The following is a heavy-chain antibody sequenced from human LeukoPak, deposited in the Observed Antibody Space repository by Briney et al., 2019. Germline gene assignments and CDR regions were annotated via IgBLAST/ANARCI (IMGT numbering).Heavy chain of an antibody. V-gene: IGHV4-61*01. D-gene: IGHD2-15*01. J-gene: IGHJ4*02. CDR2: IYYSGSTNGST. Sequence: PSETLSPTCTVSGGSVSSGSYYWSWIRQPPGKGLEWIGYIYYSGSTNGSTNYNPSLKSRVTISIDTSKNQFSLKLSSVTAADTAVYYCARERTPGSGLDYWGQGTLVTVSS. CDR1: GGSVSSGSYY. CDR3: ARERTPGSGLDY.